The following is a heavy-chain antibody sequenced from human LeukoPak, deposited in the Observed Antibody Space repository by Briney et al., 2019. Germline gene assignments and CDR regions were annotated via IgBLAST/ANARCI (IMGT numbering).Heavy chain of an antibody. CDR3: ARQGNWFDP. J-gene: IGHJ5*02. CDR2: IYYSGST. Sequence: SETLSLTCTVSGGSISSYYWSWIRQPPGKGLEWIGYIYYSGSTNYNPSLKSRVTISVDTSKNQFSLKLSSVTAADTAVYYCARQGNWFDPWGQGTLVTVSS. CDR1: GGSISSYY. V-gene: IGHV4-59*01.